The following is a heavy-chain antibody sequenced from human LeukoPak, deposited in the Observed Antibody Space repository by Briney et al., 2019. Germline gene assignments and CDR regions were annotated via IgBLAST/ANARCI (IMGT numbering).Heavy chain of an antibody. CDR3: AREVEYYDSSGYRPHAFDI. V-gene: IGHV4-39*02. J-gene: IGHJ3*02. CDR1: DGSIINNNHY. Sequence: SETLSLTCTVSDGSIINNNHYWGWTRQPPGKGLEWIGSISYSGGTAYNPSLRSRVTISVDTSKNQFSLKVNSVTAADTAIYYCAREVEYYDSSGYRPHAFDIWGQGTLVTVSS. CDR2: ISYSGGT. D-gene: IGHD3-22*01.